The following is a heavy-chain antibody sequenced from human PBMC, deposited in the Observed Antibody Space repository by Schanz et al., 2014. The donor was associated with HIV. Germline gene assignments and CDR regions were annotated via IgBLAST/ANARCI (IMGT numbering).Heavy chain of an antibody. CDR2: ISAYDGNT. D-gene: IGHD6-13*01. J-gene: IGHJ5*02. V-gene: IGHV1-18*01. Sequence: QVQLVQSGAEVKKPGASVKVSCKASGYTFTSYGISWVRQAPGQGLEWMGWISAYDGNTNYAQKFQGRVTMTTDTSRYTAYMELRNLRSEDTAVYYCARDLEGWQQLASWGQGTLVTVSS. CDR3: ARDLEGWQQLAS. CDR1: GYTFTSYG.